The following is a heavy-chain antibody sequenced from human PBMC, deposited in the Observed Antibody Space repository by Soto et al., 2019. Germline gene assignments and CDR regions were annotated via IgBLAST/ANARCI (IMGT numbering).Heavy chain of an antibody. CDR1: GYTFTSSY. V-gene: IGHV1-18*01. Sequence: QIQLVQSGAELRKPGASVKVSCKTSGYTFTSSYLTWVRQAPGRGLEWVGWISPDNGNTNYAQKLQGRVTTTTDTSTSTVYMELRSLSPDDTAVYYCTRGGGAHYRFDPWGQGTLVTVSS. CDR3: TRGGGAHYRFDP. J-gene: IGHJ5*02. D-gene: IGHD1-26*01. CDR2: ISPDNGNT.